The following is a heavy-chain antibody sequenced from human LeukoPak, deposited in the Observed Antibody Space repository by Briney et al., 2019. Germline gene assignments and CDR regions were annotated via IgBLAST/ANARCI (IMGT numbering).Heavy chain of an antibody. CDR3: ARDLPTGTYRAYFDN. CDR1: GFIFSNYE. Sequence: QPGGSLRLSCAGSGFIFSNYEMNWVRQAPGKRLYWVSYISSTGSDIYYADSVKGRFTISRDNAENSLYLQMNSLRAEDTAVYYCARDLPTGTYRAYFDNWGQGTLVTVSS. CDR2: ISSTGSDI. D-gene: IGHD1-26*01. V-gene: IGHV3-48*03. J-gene: IGHJ4*02.